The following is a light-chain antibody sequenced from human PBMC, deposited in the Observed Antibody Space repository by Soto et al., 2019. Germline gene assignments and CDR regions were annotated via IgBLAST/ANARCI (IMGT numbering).Light chain of an antibody. CDR3: CSYAGSRTPLI. CDR1: SSDVGSYNL. Sequence: QSALTQAASVSGSPGQSITISCTGTSSDVGSYNLVSWYQRHPGKAPKLMIYEVSKRPSGLSNRFSGSKSGNTASLTISGLHAEDEADYYCCSYAGSRTPLIFGTGTKVTVL. J-gene: IGLJ1*01. CDR2: EVS. V-gene: IGLV2-23*02.